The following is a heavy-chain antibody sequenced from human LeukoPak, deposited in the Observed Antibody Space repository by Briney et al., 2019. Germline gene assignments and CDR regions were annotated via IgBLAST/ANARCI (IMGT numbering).Heavy chain of an antibody. J-gene: IGHJ5*02. V-gene: IGHV4-59*01. Sequence: PSETLSLTCTVSNGSISSYYWSWIRQPPGKGLEWIGYIYYSGSTNYNPSLKSRVTISVDTSKNQFSLKLSSVTAADTAVYYCARIKRYSGSYSWFDPWGQGTLVTVSS. CDR2: IYYSGST. CDR1: NGSISSYY. CDR3: ARIKRYSGSYSWFDP. D-gene: IGHD1-26*01.